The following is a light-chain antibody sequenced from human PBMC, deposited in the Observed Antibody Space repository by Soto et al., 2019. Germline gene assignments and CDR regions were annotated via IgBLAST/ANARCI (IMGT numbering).Light chain of an antibody. Sequence: DIVMTQSPDSLAVSLGERGTINCKSSQIVSYSSNNKNYLAWYQQKPGQPPKLLIYWASTRESGVPDRFSGSGSGTDFTLTISSLQAEDVAVYYCQQYYSTPFTFGQGTKLEIK. CDR1: QIVSYSSNNKNY. CDR2: WAS. CDR3: QQYYSTPFT. J-gene: IGKJ2*01. V-gene: IGKV4-1*01.